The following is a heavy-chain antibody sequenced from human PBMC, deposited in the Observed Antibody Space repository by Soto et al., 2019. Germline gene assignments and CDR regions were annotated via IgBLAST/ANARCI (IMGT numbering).Heavy chain of an antibody. J-gene: IGHJ4*02. CDR3: AKRLLRGTTLSVLDY. CDR2: LSYDGSKE. Sequence: GGSLRLSCAASGFTFIRFGMHWVRQAPGKGLEWVALLSYDGSKEYYADSVKGRFSVSRDNSKNTLYLQMNSLRVEDTAVYFCAKRLLRGTTLSVLDYWGRGTLVTVSS. V-gene: IGHV3-30*18. CDR1: GFTFIRFG. D-gene: IGHD4-17*01.